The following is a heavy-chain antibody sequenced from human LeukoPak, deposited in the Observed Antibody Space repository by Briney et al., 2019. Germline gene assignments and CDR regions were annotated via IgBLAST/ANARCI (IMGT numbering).Heavy chain of an antibody. CDR3: ARVVPSYDFWSGYSASYFDY. CDR1: GYTFTSYY. V-gene: IGHV1-8*02. J-gene: IGHJ4*02. Sequence: ASVKVSCKASGYTFTSYYMHWVRQAPGQGLEWMGWMNPNSGNTGYAQKFQGRVTMTRNTSISTAYMELSSLRSEDTAVYYCARVVPSYDFWSGYSASYFDYWGQGTLVTVSS. CDR2: MNPNSGNT. D-gene: IGHD3-3*01.